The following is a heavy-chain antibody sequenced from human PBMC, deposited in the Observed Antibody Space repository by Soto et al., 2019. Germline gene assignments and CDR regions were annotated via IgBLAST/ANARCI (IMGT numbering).Heavy chain of an antibody. CDR2: MNPNSGNT. J-gene: IGHJ6*03. V-gene: IGHV1-8*01. D-gene: IGHD2-15*01. Sequence: GASVKVSCKASGYTFTSYDINWVRQATGQGLEWMGWMNPNSGNTGYAQKFQGRVTMTRNTSISTAYMELSSLRSEDTAVYYCARGRTGAYCSGGSCYRPWGYYYMDVWGKGTTVTVSS. CDR3: ARGRTGAYCSGGSCYRPWGYYYMDV. CDR1: GYTFTSYD.